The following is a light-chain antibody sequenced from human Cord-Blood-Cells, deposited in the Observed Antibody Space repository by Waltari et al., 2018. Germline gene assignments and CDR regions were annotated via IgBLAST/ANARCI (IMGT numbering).Light chain of an antibody. V-gene: IGLV2-14*01. J-gene: IGLJ3*02. CDR1: SSDVGGYNY. Sequence: QSALTQPASVSGSPGQSITISCTGTSSDVGGYNYVSWYQQHPGKTPKLMIYDVSKRPSAVSIRFSGSKSGNTASLTISGLQAEDEADYYCSSYTSSSTWVFGGGTKLTVL. CDR3: SSYTSSSTWV. CDR2: DVS.